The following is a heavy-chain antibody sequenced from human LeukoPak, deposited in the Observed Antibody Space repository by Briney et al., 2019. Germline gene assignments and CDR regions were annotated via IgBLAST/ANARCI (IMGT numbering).Heavy chain of an antibody. CDR1: GYTFTSYY. J-gene: IGHJ4*02. V-gene: IGHV1-46*01. CDR3: ARDLYERDSSGHYGGGFDY. Sequence: ASVKVSCKASGYTFTSYYLHWVRQAPGQGLEWMGIINPSGSSPTYAQKIQGRVTMTRDTSTSAVYMELSSLTSEDTAVYYCARDLYERDSSGHYGGGFDYWGQGTLVAVSS. D-gene: IGHD3-22*01. CDR2: INPSGSSP.